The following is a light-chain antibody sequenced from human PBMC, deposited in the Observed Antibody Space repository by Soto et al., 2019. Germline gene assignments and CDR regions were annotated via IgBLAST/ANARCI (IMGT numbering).Light chain of an antibody. J-gene: IGLJ1*01. Sequence: QSVLTQHPSASGSPGQSVTSSCTGTSSDVGDNYVSWYQQHLGKAPKLIIYEVSQRPSGVPDRFSGSKSGNPASLTVSGLQTEDEADYYCSAYAGSNNFVFGSGTKVTVL. CDR1: SSDVGDNY. V-gene: IGLV2-8*01. CDR3: SAYAGSNNFV. CDR2: EVS.